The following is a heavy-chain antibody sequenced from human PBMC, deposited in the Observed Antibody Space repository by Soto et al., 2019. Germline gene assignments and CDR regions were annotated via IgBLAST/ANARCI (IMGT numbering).Heavy chain of an antibody. J-gene: IGHJ5*02. V-gene: IGHV4-30-2*01. CDR2: ISHSGNT. Sequence: QLQLQESGSGLVKPSQTLSLTCAVSGGSISSGGYFWSWIRQPPGKGLGWIGYISHSGNTYYNPPLKSRVTISVDTSKNQSSLKLTSVTAADTAVYYCAPYRGDYVGNWFDPWGQGTLVTVSS. CDR3: APYRGDYVGNWFDP. D-gene: IGHD4-17*01. CDR1: GGSISSGGYF.